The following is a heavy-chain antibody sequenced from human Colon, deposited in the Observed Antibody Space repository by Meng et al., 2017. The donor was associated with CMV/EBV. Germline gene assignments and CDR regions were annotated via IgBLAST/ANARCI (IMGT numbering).Heavy chain of an antibody. Sequence: SETLSLTCSVAGGSFKTDTWNWIRQPPGKGLEWVGYMSNVGVTYYNPSLKSRVSISVDSSRSQFSLTLKSVTAADTAVYYCARGQGYCSGDSCLKYYFDFWGQGTLVTVSS. D-gene: IGHD2-15*01. CDR2: MSNVGVT. CDR3: ARGQGYCSGDSCLKYYFDF. CDR1: GGSFKTDT. J-gene: IGHJ4*02. V-gene: IGHV4-59*01.